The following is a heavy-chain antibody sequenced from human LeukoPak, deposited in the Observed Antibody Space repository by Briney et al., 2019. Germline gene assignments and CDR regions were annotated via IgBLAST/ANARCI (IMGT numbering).Heavy chain of an antibody. CDR1: GFTFSSYA. Sequence: PGGSLRLSCAASGFTFSSYAMSWVRQAPGKGLEWVSAISGSGGSTYYADSVKGRFTISRDNSKNTLYLQMNSLRAEDTAVYYCARAGYGGNSGVCDYWGQGTLVTVSS. CDR3: ARAGYGGNSGVCDY. CDR2: ISGSGGST. J-gene: IGHJ4*02. V-gene: IGHV3-23*01. D-gene: IGHD4-23*01.